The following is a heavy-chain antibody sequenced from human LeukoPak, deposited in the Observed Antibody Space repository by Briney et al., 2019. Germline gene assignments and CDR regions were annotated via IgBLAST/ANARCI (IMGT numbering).Heavy chain of an antibody. CDR3: ARETNIGYYYMDV. J-gene: IGHJ6*03. V-gene: IGHV3-21*01. CDR2: ISSSSSYI. Sequence: GGSLRLSCAASGFTFSSYSMNWVRQAPGKGLEWVSSISSSSSYIYYADSVKGRFTISRDNAKNSLYLQMNSLRAEDTAVYYCARETNIGYYYMDVWGKGTTVTISS. CDR1: GFTFSSYS. D-gene: IGHD2/OR15-2a*01.